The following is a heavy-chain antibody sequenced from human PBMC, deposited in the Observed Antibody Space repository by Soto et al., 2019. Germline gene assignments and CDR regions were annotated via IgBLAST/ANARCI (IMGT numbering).Heavy chain of an antibody. J-gene: IGHJ4*02. CDR1: AFTFSTYN. Sequence: GGSLRLSCAASAFTFSTYNMNWVRQAPGKGLEWVSAISGSGGSTYCADSVKGRFTISRDNSKNTLYLQMNSLRAEDTAVYYCAKDPWDCSGGSCYTYYFDYWGQGTLVTAPQ. CDR3: AKDPWDCSGGSCYTYYFDY. CDR2: ISGSGGST. V-gene: IGHV3-23*01. D-gene: IGHD2-15*01.